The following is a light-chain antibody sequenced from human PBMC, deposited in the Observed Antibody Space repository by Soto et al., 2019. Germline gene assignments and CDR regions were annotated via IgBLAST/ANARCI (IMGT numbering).Light chain of an antibody. CDR2: KAS. V-gene: IGKV1-5*03. CDR3: LQYNSHSWT. CDR1: QSISSW. Sequence: DIQMTQSPSTLSASVGDRVTITCRASQSISSWLAWYQHKPGKAPKLLIYKASSLESGVPSRFSGSGSGTEFTLTISTLQPEDFASYYCLQYNSHSWTFGQGTKVDIK. J-gene: IGKJ1*01.